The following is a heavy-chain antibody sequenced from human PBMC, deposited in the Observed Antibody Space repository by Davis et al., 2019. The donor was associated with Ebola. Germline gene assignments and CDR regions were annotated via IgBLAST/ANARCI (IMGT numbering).Heavy chain of an antibody. V-gene: IGHV1-8*01. J-gene: IGHJ5*02. Sequence: AASVKVSCKASGYTFTSYDINWVRQANGQGLEWMGWMNPNSGNTGYAQKFQGRVTMTRNTSISTAYMELSSLRSEDTAVYYCARGDVAVDCGGDSYSRGWFDPWGQGTLVTVSS. D-gene: IGHD2-21*01. CDR3: ARGDVAVDCGGDSYSRGWFDP. CDR2: MNPNSGNT. CDR1: GYTFTSYD.